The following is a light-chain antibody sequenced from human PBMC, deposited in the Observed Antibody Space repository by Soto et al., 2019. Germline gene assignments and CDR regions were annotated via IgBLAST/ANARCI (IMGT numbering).Light chain of an antibody. J-gene: IGKJ1*01. V-gene: IGKV1-5*03. CDR3: QQYNSYPWT. CDR2: KAS. Sequence: DIPRTQSPSTLSGSVGDRVTITGRASQTISSWLAWYQKKPGKDPKLLIYKASTLKSGVPSRFSGSGSGTEFTLTISRLQTDDFATYYCQQYNSYPWTFGQGTKVDIK. CDR1: QTISSW.